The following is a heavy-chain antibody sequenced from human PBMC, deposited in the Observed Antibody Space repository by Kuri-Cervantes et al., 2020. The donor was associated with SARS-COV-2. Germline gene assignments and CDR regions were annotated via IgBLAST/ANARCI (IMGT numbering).Heavy chain of an antibody. D-gene: IGHD3-3*01. CDR2: IKQDGSEK. CDR1: GRTFSSYR. Sequence: GGFLRPPFAPAGRTFSSYRMSWVRQAPGKGLEWVANIKQDGSEKYYVDSVKGRFTISRDNAKNSLYLQMNSLRAEDTAVYYCARKRNNYDFWSGPIYYFDYWGQGPLVTVSS. CDR3: ARKRNNYDFWSGPIYYFDY. J-gene: IGHJ4*02. V-gene: IGHV3-7*01.